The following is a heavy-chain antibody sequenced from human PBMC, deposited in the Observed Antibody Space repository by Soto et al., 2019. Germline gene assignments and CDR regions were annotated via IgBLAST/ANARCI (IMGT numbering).Heavy chain of an antibody. J-gene: IGHJ4*02. D-gene: IGHD1-1*01. V-gene: IGHV3-23*01. CDR3: AKDPPTTGTTFDY. CDR1: GFTFSSFA. CDR2: INKSGGST. Sequence: EVQLLESGGGLVQPGGSLRLSCAASGFTFSSFAMSWVRQAPGKGLEWVSTINKSGGSTYYADSVKGRFTISRDNSKNMLFLQINGLRAEDTAVYYCAKDPPTTGTTFDYSGRGTLVTVSS.